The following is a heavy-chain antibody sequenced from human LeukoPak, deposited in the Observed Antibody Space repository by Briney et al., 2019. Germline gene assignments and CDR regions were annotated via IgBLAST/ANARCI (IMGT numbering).Heavy chain of an antibody. CDR1: GGSISSGGYY. Sequence: SQTLSLTCTASGGSISSGGYYWSWIRQHPGKGLEWIGYIYYSGSTYYNPSLKSRVTISVDTSKNQFSLKLSSVTAADTAVYYCASPGIAAAGTKAFDIWGQGTMVTVSS. D-gene: IGHD6-13*01. CDR2: IYYSGST. V-gene: IGHV4-31*03. J-gene: IGHJ3*02. CDR3: ASPGIAAAGTKAFDI.